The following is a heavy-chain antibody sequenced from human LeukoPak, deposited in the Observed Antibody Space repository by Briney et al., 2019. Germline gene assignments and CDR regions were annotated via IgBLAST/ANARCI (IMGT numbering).Heavy chain of an antibody. CDR3: ARQVEMATISPWFDP. D-gene: IGHD5-24*01. CDR2: IYPGDSDT. Sequence: GESLKISCKGSGYSFTSYWIGWVRQMPGKGLEWMGIIYPGDSDTRYSPSFQGQVTISADKSISAAYLQWSSLKASDTAMYYCARQVEMATISPWFDPWGQGTLVTVSS. CDR1: GYSFTSYW. J-gene: IGHJ5*02. V-gene: IGHV5-51*01.